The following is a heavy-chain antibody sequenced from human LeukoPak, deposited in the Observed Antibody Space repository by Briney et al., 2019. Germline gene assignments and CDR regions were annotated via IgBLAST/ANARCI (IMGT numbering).Heavy chain of an antibody. D-gene: IGHD5-24*01. CDR2: IVVGSGNT. CDR1: GFTFTSSA. J-gene: IGHJ3*02. V-gene: IGHV1-58*02. Sequence: ASVKVSCKASGFTFTSSAMQWVRQARGQRLEWIGWIVVGSGNTNYAQQFQERVTITRDMSTSTAYMELSSLRSEDTAVYYCAALRDGYNLGAFDIWGQGTLVTVSS. CDR3: AALRDGYNLGAFDI.